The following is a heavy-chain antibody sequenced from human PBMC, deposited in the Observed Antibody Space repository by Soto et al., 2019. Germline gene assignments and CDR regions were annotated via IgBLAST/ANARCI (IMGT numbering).Heavy chain of an antibody. V-gene: IGHV1-18*01. J-gene: IGHJ4*02. Sequence: QVQLLQSGAEVKKPGASLKVSCKASGSLVNGYGISWVRQAPGQGLEWMGWISSYNGNTRSTQKFQARVTMTTDTSTSTAYMELGSLTSDDTAVYYCATGGGQRYGEFELGGQGTLVTVSS. CDR2: ISSYNGNT. D-gene: IGHD1-26*01. CDR1: GSLVNGYG. CDR3: ATGGGQRYGEFEL.